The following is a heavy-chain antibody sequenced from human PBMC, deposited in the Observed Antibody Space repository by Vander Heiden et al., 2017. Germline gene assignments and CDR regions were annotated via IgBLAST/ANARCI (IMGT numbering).Heavy chain of an antibody. CDR1: RFTFAGLP. CDR2: LSASGESI. V-gene: IGHV3-23*01. D-gene: IGHD3-16*01. CDR3: AKDAFGQPKYYFDY. Sequence: EVPVLESGGVLFQSGGSVRLSCVASRFTFAGLPMGWVRQAPGKGFEWVSGLSASGESIYYADSVRGRFTISRDNSKNTISLQMHILRSEDTAVYYCAKDAFGQPKYYFDYWGLGTLVTVSS. J-gene: IGHJ4*01.